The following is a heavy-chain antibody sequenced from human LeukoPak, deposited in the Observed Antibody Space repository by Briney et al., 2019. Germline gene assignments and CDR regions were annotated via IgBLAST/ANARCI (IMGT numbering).Heavy chain of an antibody. J-gene: IGHJ4*02. CDR2: IIPIFGTA. CDR1: GGTLSSYA. Sequence: GVSVKVSCKASGGTLSSYAISWVRQAPGQGLEWMGRIIPIFGTANYAQKFQGRVTITTDESTSTAYMELSSLRSEDTAVYYCARVPYDYVWGSYRLGPLWYWGQGTLVTVSS. D-gene: IGHD3-16*02. V-gene: IGHV1-69*05. CDR3: ARVPYDYVWGSYRLGPLWY.